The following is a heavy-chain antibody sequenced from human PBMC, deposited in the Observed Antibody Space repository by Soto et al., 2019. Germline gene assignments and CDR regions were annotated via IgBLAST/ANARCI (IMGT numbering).Heavy chain of an antibody. CDR2: MSRGGST. CDR3: AREANGSASYWEYFFDY. Sequence: SETLSLTCAVSGYSISSGYYWGWIRQPPGKGLEWIGSMSRGGSTYYNPSLKSRVTISVDSSKNQFSVRLSSVTAADTAVYYCAREANGSASYWEYFFDYWGQGALVTVSS. D-gene: IGHD3-10*01. V-gene: IGHV4-38-2*02. J-gene: IGHJ4*02. CDR1: GYSISSGYY.